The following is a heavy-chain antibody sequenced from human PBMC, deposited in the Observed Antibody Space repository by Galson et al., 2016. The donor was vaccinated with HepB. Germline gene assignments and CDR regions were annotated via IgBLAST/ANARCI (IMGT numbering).Heavy chain of an antibody. J-gene: IGHJ4*02. CDR2: INAGNGKT. CDR3: AGSLYSSGWYAN. D-gene: IGHD6-19*01. Sequence: SVKVSCKASGYTFTRYAMHWVRQAPGQRLEWMGWINAGNGKTQYSQKFQGRVTMTRDTSARTAYMELSSLRSEDTAVYYCAGSLYSSGWYANWGQGTLVTVSS. V-gene: IGHV1-3*01. CDR1: GYTFTRYA.